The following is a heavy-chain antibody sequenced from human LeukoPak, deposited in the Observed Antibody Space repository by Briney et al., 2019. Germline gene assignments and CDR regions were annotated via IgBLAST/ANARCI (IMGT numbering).Heavy chain of an antibody. V-gene: IGHV4-34*01. CDR2: INHSGST. D-gene: IGHD5/OR15-5a*01. J-gene: IGHJ4*02. CDR1: GGSISSYY. CDR3: ARVSRRSTDY. Sequence: TSETLSLTCTVSGGSISSYYWSWIRQPPGKGLEWIGEINHSGSTNYNPSLKSRVTISVDTSKNQFSLKLSSVTAADTAVYYCARVSRRSTDYWGQGTLVTVSS.